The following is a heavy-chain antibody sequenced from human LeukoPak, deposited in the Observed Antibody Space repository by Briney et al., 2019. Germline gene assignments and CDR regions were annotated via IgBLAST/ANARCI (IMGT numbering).Heavy chain of an antibody. Sequence: GGSLRLSCAASGFTFSSYAMHWVRQAPGKGLEWVAVISYDGSNKYYADSVKGRFTISRDNSKNTLYLQMNSLRAEDAAVYYCASESPSSGQTEWGQGTLVTVSS. D-gene: IGHD3-22*01. CDR1: GFTFSSYA. CDR3: ASESPSSGQTE. V-gene: IGHV3-30-3*01. J-gene: IGHJ4*02. CDR2: ISYDGSNK.